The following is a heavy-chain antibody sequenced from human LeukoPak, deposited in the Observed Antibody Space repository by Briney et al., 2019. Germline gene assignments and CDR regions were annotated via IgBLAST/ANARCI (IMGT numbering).Heavy chain of an antibody. CDR2: ISSGSDYI. Sequence: GGSLRLSCAASRFTFSTYSMNWVRQAPGKGLEWLSSISSGSDYISYANSVKGRFTISRDNAKNSLYLQMNGLRAEDAAVYYCARDPTYYYDSSGYVDIWGQGTMVTVSS. CDR3: ARDPTYYYDSSGYVDI. J-gene: IGHJ3*02. D-gene: IGHD3-22*01. CDR1: RFTFSTYS. V-gene: IGHV3-21*01.